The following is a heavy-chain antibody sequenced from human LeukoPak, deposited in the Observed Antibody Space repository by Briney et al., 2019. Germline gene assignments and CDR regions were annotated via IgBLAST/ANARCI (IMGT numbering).Heavy chain of an antibody. CDR1: GFTVRKNY. D-gene: IGHD2-2*01. Sequence: GGSLRLSCAASGFTVRKNYMSWVRQAPGKGLEWVSVIYSGGSTYYADSVKGRFTISRDNSKNTLYLQMNGLRAEDTAVYYCARARFCSSTSCYYYGMDVWGQGTTVTVSS. V-gene: IGHV3-66*01. J-gene: IGHJ6*02. CDR3: ARARFCSSTSCYYYGMDV. CDR2: IYSGGST.